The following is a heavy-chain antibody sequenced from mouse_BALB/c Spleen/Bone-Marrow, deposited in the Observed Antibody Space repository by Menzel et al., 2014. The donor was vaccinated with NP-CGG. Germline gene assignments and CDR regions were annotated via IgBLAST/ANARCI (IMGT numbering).Heavy chain of an antibody. V-gene: IGHV5-17*02. J-gene: IGHJ2*01. CDR1: GFTFTSFG. D-gene: IGHD1-1*01. CDR2: ISSGSSTI. Sequence: EVQRAESGGGLVQPGGSRKLSCAASGFTFTSFGMHWVRQAPEKGLEWVAYISSGSSTIYYADTVKGRFTISRDNPKNTLFLQMTSLRSEDTAMYYCASSPYGYFDYWGQGTTLTVSS. CDR3: ASSPYGYFDY.